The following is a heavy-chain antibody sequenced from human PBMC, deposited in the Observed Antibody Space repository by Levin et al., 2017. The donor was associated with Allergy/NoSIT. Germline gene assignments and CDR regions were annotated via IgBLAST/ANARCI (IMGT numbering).Heavy chain of an antibody. CDR2: IYYSGST. CDR3: AIPGYCSGGSCPYPDYYYGMDV. CDR1: GGSVSSGSYY. V-gene: IGHV4-61*01. D-gene: IGHD2-15*01. J-gene: IGHJ6*02. Sequence: GSLRLSCTVSGGSVSSGSYYWSWIRQPPGKGLEWIGYIYYSGSTNYNPSLKSRVTISVDTSKNQFSLKLSSVTAADTAVYYCAIPGYCSGGSCPYPDYYYGMDVWGQGTTVTVSS.